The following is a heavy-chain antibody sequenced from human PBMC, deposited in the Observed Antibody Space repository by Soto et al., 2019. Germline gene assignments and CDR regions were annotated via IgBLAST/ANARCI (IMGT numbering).Heavy chain of an antibody. J-gene: IGHJ2*01. CDR2: INSDGSST. V-gene: IGHV3-74*01. D-gene: IGHD2-15*01. Sequence: KGLVCVSRINSDGSSTSYADSVKGRFTISRENAKKTLYLKMNSLRAEDTDVYYCASFFFQAEDGIRGLCTVSAFLLNRSSDL. CDR3: ASFFFQAEDGIRGLCTVSAFLLNRSSDL.